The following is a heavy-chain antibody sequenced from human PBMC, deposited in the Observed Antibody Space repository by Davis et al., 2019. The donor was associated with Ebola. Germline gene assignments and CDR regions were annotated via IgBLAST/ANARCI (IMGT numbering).Heavy chain of an antibody. Sequence: PGGSLRLSCAASGFTFSSYGMHWVRQAPGKGLEWVAVIWYDGSNKYYADSVKGRFTIARDNSKNTLYLQMNSLRAEDTAVYYCARDRDGDYSFDYWGQGTLVTVSS. J-gene: IGHJ4*02. CDR1: GFTFSSYG. CDR3: ARDRDGDYSFDY. V-gene: IGHV3-33*01. CDR2: IWYDGSNK. D-gene: IGHD4-17*01.